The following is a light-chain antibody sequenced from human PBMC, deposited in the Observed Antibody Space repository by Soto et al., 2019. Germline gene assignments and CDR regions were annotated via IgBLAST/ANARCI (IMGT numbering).Light chain of an antibody. J-gene: IGLJ1*01. Sequence: QSALTQPASVSGSPGQSITISCNGTSSDVGGYNYVSWYQQHPGKAPKLMIYEVSNRPSGVSNRFSGSKSGNTASLTISGLQAEDEADYYCRSYTSRSTLDYVFGSGTKVTVL. CDR3: RSYTSRSTLDYV. V-gene: IGLV2-14*01. CDR2: EVS. CDR1: SSDVGGYNY.